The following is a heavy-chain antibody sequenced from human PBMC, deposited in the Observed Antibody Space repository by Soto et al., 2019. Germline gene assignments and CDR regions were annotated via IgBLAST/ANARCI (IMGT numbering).Heavy chain of an antibody. CDR3: ARDRVAGIWGDAFDI. Sequence: PGGSLRLSCAASGFTFSSYAMSWVRQAPGKGLEWVSAISGSGGSTYYADSVKGRFTISRDNSKDTLYLQMNSLTSDDTAVYYCARDRVAGIWGDAFDIWGQGTMVTVSS. V-gene: IGHV3-23*01. J-gene: IGHJ3*02. CDR2: ISGSGGST. CDR1: GFTFSSYA. D-gene: IGHD3-16*01.